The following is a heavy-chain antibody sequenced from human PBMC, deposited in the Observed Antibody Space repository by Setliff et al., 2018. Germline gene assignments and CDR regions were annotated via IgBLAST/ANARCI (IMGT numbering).Heavy chain of an antibody. J-gene: IGHJ5*02. CDR1: GGSINRDY. Sequence: LSLTCSVSGGSINRDYWNWIRQPPGKGLEWLGYIHYSGNTNYNPSLKSRVTISFNTSKNQISLNLSSVTPADTAVYYCARAAKYDSSGYYGFWFDPWGQGTLVTVSS. CDR2: IHYSGNT. CDR3: ARAAKYDSSGYYGFWFDP. D-gene: IGHD3-22*01. V-gene: IGHV4-59*01.